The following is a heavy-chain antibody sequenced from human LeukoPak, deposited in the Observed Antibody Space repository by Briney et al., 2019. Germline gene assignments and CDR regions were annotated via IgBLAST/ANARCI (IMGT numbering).Heavy chain of an antibody. CDR3: ARGHCSGSSCSAFDY. CDR1: GFTFSSYS. D-gene: IGHD2-15*01. V-gene: IGHV3-21*01. Sequence: TGGSLRLSCAASGFTFSSYSMSWVRQAPGKGLEWVSSISSSSSHVYYADSLKGRFTISRDNAKNSLYLQMNSLRAEDTAVYYCARGHCSGSSCSAFDYWGQGTLVTVSS. J-gene: IGHJ4*02. CDR2: ISSSSSHV.